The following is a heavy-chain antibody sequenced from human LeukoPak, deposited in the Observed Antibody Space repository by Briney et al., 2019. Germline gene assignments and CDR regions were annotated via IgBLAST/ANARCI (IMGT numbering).Heavy chain of an antibody. CDR1: GGTFSSYA. CDR3: ARVRRYYYDSSGYVLENPFDY. V-gene: IGHV1-69*13. Sequence: ASVKVSCKASGGTFSSYAISWVRQAPGQGLEWMGGIIPSFGTANYAQKFQGRVTITADESTSTAYMELSSLRSEDTAVYYCARVRRYYYDSSGYVLENPFDYWGQGTLVTVSS. CDR2: IIPSFGTA. J-gene: IGHJ4*02. D-gene: IGHD3-22*01.